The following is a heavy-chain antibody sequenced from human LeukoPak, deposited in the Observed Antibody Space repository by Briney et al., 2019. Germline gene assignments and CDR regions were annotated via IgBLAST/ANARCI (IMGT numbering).Heavy chain of an antibody. V-gene: IGHV4-38-2*02. CDR1: GYSLSSGYY. D-gene: IGHD5-18*01. Sequence: PSETLSLTCTVSGYSLSSGYYWSWIRQPPGKGLEWIGSVDHSGGTYYNPSLRSRVTISVDTSKNQFSLKLSSVTAADTAVYYCARARHGYIYGYRPNELGHFFDYWGQGTLVTVSS. J-gene: IGHJ4*02. CDR3: ARARHGYIYGYRPNELGHFFDY. CDR2: VDHSGGT.